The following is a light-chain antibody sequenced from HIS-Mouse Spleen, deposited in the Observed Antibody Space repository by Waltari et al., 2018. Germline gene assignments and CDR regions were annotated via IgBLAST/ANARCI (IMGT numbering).Light chain of an antibody. Sequence: SYELTQPSSVSVSPRQTARLTCSGDVLAKKYARWFQQKPGQAPVLVIYKDSERPSGIPERFSGSSSGTTVTLTISGAQVEDEADYYCYSAADNNLVFGGGTKLTVL. CDR3: YSAADNNLV. J-gene: IGLJ2*01. V-gene: IGLV3-27*01. CDR2: KDS. CDR1: VLAKKY.